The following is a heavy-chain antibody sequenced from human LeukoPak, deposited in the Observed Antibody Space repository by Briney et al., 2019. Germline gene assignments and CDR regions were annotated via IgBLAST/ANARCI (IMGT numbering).Heavy chain of an antibody. J-gene: IGHJ5*02. CDR2: INPKSGDT. V-gene: IGHV1-2*02. CDR1: GYTFTGYH. Sequence: ASVKVSCKASGYTFTGYHIYWMRQAPGQGLEWMGWINPKSGDTSYAQKFQDSVTLTRDTSISTAYMELTNLRSDDTAVYYCARPNGDYYNWFDPWGQGTLVTVSS. CDR3: ARPNGDYYNWFDP. D-gene: IGHD4-17*01.